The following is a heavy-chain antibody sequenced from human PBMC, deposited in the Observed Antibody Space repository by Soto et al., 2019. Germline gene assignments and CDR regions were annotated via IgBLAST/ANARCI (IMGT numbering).Heavy chain of an antibody. Sequence: SETLSLTCTVSGASITSGDYCWSWIRQPPGKGLEWIGYSYYNGITYYNPSLKSRVTISVDTSKNQFSLKLSSVTAADSAVYYCASPKIAFYNWFDPWGQGTLVTVSS. CDR1: GASITSGDYC. CDR3: ASPKIAFYNWFDP. CDR2: SYYNGIT. D-gene: IGHD3-3*02. J-gene: IGHJ5*02. V-gene: IGHV4-30-4*01.